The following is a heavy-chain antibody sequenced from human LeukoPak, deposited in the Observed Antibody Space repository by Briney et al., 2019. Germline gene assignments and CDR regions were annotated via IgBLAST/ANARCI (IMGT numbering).Heavy chain of an antibody. CDR3: ARGGDGYNSPWFDP. D-gene: IGHD5-24*01. J-gene: IGHJ5*02. Sequence: SETLSLTCTVSGGSISNFYWSWIRQAPGKGLEWIGYIYYTGSTNYNPSLKSRITISLDTSKNQFSLKLISVTAADTAVYYCARGGDGYNSPWFDPWGQGTLVTVSS. CDR2: IYYTGST. V-gene: IGHV4-59*01. CDR1: GGSISNFY.